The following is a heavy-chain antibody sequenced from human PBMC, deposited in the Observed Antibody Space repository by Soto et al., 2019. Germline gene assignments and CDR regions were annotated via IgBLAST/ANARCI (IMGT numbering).Heavy chain of an antibody. J-gene: IGHJ4*02. CDR1: VFTFSSYA. Sequence: VGSLRLSCASSVFTFSSYAMSCVRQAPGKWLEWVSAISGSGGSTYYADSVKGRFTISRDNSKNTLYLQMNSLRAEDTAVYYCAKFGDIVVVVAGFEYWGQGTWVPVSS. CDR3: AKFGDIVVVVAGFEY. D-gene: IGHD2-15*01. V-gene: IGHV3-23*01. CDR2: ISGSGGST.